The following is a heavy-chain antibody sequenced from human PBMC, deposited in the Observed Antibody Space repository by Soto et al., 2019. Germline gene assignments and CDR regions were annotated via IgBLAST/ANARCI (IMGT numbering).Heavy chain of an antibody. V-gene: IGHV4-34*01. Sequence: QVQLQQWGAGLLKPSETLSLTCAVYGGSFSGYYWSWIRQPPGKGLEWIGEINHSGSTNYNPSLKSRVTISGDTSKNQFSRKLSSVTAADTAAYYCARALPKYSSSWSPPAGYWGQGTLVIVSS. CDR3: ARALPKYSSSWSPPAGY. J-gene: IGHJ4*02. D-gene: IGHD6-13*01. CDR1: GGSFSGYY. CDR2: INHSGST.